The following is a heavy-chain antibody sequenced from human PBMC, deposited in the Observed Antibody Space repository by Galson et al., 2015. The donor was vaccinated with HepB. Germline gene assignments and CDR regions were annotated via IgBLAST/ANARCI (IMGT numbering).Heavy chain of an antibody. CDR1: GDSVSSNSAA. CDR2: TYYRSKWYN. D-gene: IGHD5-18*01. CDR3: ARENGYTYVHFDY. V-gene: IGHV6-1*01. J-gene: IGHJ4*02. Sequence: CAISGDSVSSNSAAWTWIRQSPSRGLEWLGRTYYRSKWYNDYAVSVKSRITINADTSKNQFSLQLNSVTPEDTAVYYCARENGYTYVHFDYWGQGTLVTVSS.